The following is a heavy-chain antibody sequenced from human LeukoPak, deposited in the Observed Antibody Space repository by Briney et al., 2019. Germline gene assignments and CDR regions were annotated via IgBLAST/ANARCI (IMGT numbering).Heavy chain of an antibody. CDR1: GGSISIYY. V-gene: IGHV4-59*01. CDR2: IYYSGST. J-gene: IGHJ6*03. CDR3: ARVGYDFWSGYYYYYYMDV. Sequence: PSETLSLTCTVSGGSISIYYWSWIRQPPGKELEWIGYIYYSGSTNYNPSLKSRVTISVDTSKNQFSLKLSSVTAADTAVYYCARVGYDFWSGYYYYYYMDVWGKGTTVTVSS. D-gene: IGHD3-3*01.